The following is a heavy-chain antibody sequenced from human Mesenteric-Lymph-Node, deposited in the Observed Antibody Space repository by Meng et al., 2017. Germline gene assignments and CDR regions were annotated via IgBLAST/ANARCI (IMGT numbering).Heavy chain of an antibody. CDR3: VRDSGKSSFDY. J-gene: IGHJ4*02. CDR2: ISSSSSYI. CDR1: GFTFSSYS. D-gene: IGHD3-10*01. V-gene: IGHV3-21*01. Sequence: EVQLLESGGGLGKPGGSLRLSCAASGFTFSSYSMNWVRQAPGKGLEWVSSISSSSSYIYYADSVKGRFTISRDNAKNTLYLQMNSLRAENTAVYYCVRDSGKSSFDYWGQGTLVTVSS.